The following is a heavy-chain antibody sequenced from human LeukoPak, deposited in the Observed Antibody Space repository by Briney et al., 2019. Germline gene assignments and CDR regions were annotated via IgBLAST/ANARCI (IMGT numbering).Heavy chain of an antibody. CDR1: GGSISSGNCY. D-gene: IGHD7-27*01. V-gene: IGHV4-30-4*01. J-gene: IGHJ4*02. CDR3: ARVGETGEFDY. CDR2: IYYSGST. Sequence: SETLSLTCTVSGGSISSGNCYWSWIRQPPGKGLEWIGSIYYSGSTYYNPSLKSRVTISVDTSRNQFSLRLSSVTAADTAVYYCARVGETGEFDYWGQGTLVTVSS.